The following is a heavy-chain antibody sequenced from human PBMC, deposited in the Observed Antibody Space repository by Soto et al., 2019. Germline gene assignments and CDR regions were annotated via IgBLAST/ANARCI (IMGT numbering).Heavy chain of an antibody. CDR2: IYPGDSDT. D-gene: IGHD2-2*01. Sequence: GESLKISCKGSGYSFTSYWIGWVRQMPGKGLEWMGIIYPGDSDTRYSPSFQGQVTISADKSISTAYLQWSSLKASDTAMYYCARTSIPAAMAGDAFDIWGQGTMVTVSS. J-gene: IGHJ3*02. CDR3: ARTSIPAAMAGDAFDI. V-gene: IGHV5-51*01. CDR1: GYSFTSYW.